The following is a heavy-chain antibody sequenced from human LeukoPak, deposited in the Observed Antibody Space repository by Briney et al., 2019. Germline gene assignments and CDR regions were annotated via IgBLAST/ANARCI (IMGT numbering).Heavy chain of an antibody. V-gene: IGHV4-39*01. D-gene: IGHD6-13*01. CDR2: IYYSGST. CDR1: GGSISSSSYY. Sequence: SETLSLTCTVSGGSISSSSYYWGWIRQPPGKELEWIGSIYYSGSTYYNPSLKSRVTISVDTSKNQFSLKLSSVTAADTAVYYCARHSSSWYWFDPWGQGTLVTVSS. J-gene: IGHJ5*02. CDR3: ARHSSSWYWFDP.